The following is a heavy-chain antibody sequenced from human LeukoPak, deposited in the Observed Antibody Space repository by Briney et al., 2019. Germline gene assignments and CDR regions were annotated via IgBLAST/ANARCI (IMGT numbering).Heavy chain of an antibody. D-gene: IGHD6-6*01. J-gene: IGHJ4*02. CDR1: GFTFSSCD. CDR2: IGTAGDT. CDR3: ARGHAARDSFHCDY. Sequence: GGSLRLSCAASGFTFSSCDMHWGCIATGQGMEWVSAIGTAGDTYYPGSVKGRFTISRENAKNSLYLQMNSLRAEDTAVYYCARGHAARDSFHCDYWGQGTLVTVSS. V-gene: IGHV3-13*01.